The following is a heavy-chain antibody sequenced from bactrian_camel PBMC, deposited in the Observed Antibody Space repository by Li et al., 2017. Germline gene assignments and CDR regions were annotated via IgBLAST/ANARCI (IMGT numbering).Heavy chain of an antibody. D-gene: IGHD2*01. CDR2: LHTDGIT. CDR3: ATTRRLYGGPGLDYNY. J-gene: IGHJ4*01. Sequence: QVQLVESGGGSVRAGGSLTLACVASGHTDRTYCMGWYRQAPGKEREGVAALHTDGITKYPDSVKGRFTASRDNAKNTVYLQMNSLKSEDTALYYCATTRRLYGGPGLDYNYWGQGTQVTVS. CDR1: GHTDRTYC. V-gene: IGHV3S53*01.